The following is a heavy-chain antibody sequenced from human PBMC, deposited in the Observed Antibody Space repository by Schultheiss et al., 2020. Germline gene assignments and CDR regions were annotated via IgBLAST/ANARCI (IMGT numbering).Heavy chain of an antibody. CDR2: INPGNGNT. D-gene: IGHD3-22*01. V-gene: IGHV1-3*01. J-gene: IGHJ4*02. CDR3: ARGKYYDSSGYYPFDY. CDR1: GYTFTSYY. Sequence: ASVKVSCKASGYTFTSYYMHWVRQAPGQGLEWMGWINPGNGNTKYSQKFQGRVTFTRDTSAITAYMELSSLRYEDTALYYCARGKYYDSSGYYPFDYWGQGTLVTVSS.